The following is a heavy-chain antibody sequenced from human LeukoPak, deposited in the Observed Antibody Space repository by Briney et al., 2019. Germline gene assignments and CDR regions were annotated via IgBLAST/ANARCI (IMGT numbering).Heavy chain of an antibody. D-gene: IGHD2-21*02. CDR1: AYTVSNNY. J-gene: IGHJ2*01. V-gene: IGHV3-23*01. CDR3: AKGGVRLTEFWYFDL. CDR2: LSGSGAGT. Sequence: GGSLRLSCTASAYTVSNNYMTWVRQAPGKGLEWVSTLSGSGAGTYYADSVKGRFTISRDNSKNTVYLQLNTLRVEDTAVYYCAKGGVRLTEFWYFDLWGPGTLVTV.